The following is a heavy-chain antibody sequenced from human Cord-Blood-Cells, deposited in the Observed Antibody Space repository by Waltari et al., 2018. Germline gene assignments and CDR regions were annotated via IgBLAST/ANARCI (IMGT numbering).Heavy chain of an antibody. CDR3: ASLTAAGGVFDY. CDR1: GGTFSSYA. D-gene: IGHD6-13*01. J-gene: IGHJ4*02. CDR2: ISPIFGTA. V-gene: IGHV1-69*14. Sequence: QIQRVQSGAEVTKPGPPVEVSYKASGGTFSSYAISWVRQAPGHGLGWMGRISPIFGTANYAQKFQVRVTITADKSTSTAYMELSSLRSEDTAVYYCASLTAAGGVFDYWGQGTLVTVSS.